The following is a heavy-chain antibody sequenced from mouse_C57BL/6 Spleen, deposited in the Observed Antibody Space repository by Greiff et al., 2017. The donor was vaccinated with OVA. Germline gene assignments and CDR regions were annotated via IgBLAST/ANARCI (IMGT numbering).Heavy chain of an antibody. D-gene: IGHD1-1*01. CDR2: ISNGGGST. J-gene: IGHJ3*01. V-gene: IGHV5-12*01. CDR3: ARQDYGSSGGFAY. CDR1: GFTFSDYY. Sequence: DVMLVESGGGLVQPGGSLKLSCAASGFTFSDYYMYWVRQTPEKRLEWVAYISNGGGSTYYPDTVKGRFTISRDNAKNTLYLQMSRLKSEDTAMYYCARQDYGSSGGFAYWGQGTLVTVSA.